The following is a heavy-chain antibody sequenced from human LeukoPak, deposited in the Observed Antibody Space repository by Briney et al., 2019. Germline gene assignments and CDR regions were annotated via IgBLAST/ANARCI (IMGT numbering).Heavy chain of an antibody. Sequence: GGSLRLSCAASGFTFSTHWMSWVRQAPGKGLEWVANIRPDGSEKYYVDSVKGRLTISRDNAKNSPYLQMNSLRGEDTAVYYCARALYNHGWFPDYFDSWGQGTLVTVSS. V-gene: IGHV3-7*01. D-gene: IGHD6-19*01. CDR1: GFTFSTHW. J-gene: IGHJ4*02. CDR3: ARALYNHGWFPDYFDS. CDR2: IRPDGSEK.